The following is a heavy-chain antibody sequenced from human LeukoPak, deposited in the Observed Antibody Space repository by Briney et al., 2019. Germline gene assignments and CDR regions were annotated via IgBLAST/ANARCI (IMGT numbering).Heavy chain of an antibody. CDR1: GYTFTGYY. J-gene: IGHJ5*02. D-gene: IGHD3-10*01. CDR3: ARGVGSTGCFDP. V-gene: IGHV1-2*02. CDR2: INTNSCDT. Sequence: GASVKVSCKASGYTFTGYYMHWVRQPPGQGLEWMGWINTNSCDTNYAQKLQGRVTKTRDTSISTAYMELSRVRSDDTAVYYCARGVGSTGCFDPWGQGTLVTVSS.